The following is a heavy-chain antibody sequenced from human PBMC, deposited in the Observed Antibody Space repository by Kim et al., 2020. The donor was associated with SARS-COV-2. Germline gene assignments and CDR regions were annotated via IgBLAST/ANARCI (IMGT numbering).Heavy chain of an antibody. Sequence: PHLKRRVTISVDTSKNRFSRKLSSVTAADTAVYYCARHFSQYSSSWYFDYWGQGTLVTVSS. D-gene: IGHD6-13*01. J-gene: IGHJ4*02. CDR3: ARHFSQYSSSWYFDY. V-gene: IGHV4-39*01.